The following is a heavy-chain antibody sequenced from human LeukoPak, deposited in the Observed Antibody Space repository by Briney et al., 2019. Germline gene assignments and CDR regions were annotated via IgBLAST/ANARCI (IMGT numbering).Heavy chain of an antibody. CDR3: ARDDSSGLHYFDY. CDR1: GGSFSGYY. V-gene: IGHV4-34*01. J-gene: IGHJ4*02. Sequence: SETLSLTCAVYGGSFSGYYWSWIRQPPGKGLEWIGEINHSGSTNYNPSLKSRVTISVDTSKNQFSLKLSSVTAADTAVYYCARDDSSGLHYFDYWGQGTLVTVSS. CDR2: INHSGST. D-gene: IGHD3-22*01.